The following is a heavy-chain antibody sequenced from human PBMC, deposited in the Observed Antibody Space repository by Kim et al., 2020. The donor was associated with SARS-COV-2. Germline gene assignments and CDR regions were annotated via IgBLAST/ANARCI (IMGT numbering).Heavy chain of an antibody. J-gene: IGHJ4*02. D-gene: IGHD3-10*01. CDR3: TAGGGGY. V-gene: IGHV3-15*08. Sequence: NGGTTDSAAHVQGRFTISRDDATNPLSLQMITLKPEDTAVYYCTAGGGGYWGQGTLVTVSS. CDR2: NGGTT.